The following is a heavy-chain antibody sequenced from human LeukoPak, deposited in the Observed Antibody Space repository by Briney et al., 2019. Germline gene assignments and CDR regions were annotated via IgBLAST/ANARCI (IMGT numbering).Heavy chain of an antibody. Sequence: SETLSLTCTVSGGSISGFYWSWVRQPPGKGLEGIGYISYSGNTNYNPSLKSRLTISFDTSKIQFSLKLTSMTAADTAVYYCARVPYDTNWYYFDYWGQGTLVTVSS. D-gene: IGHD1-1*01. V-gene: IGHV4-59*01. CDR1: GGSISGFY. CDR2: ISYSGNT. J-gene: IGHJ4*02. CDR3: ARVPYDTNWYYFDY.